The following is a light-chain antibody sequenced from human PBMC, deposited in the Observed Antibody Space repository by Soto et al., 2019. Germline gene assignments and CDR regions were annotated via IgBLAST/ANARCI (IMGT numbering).Light chain of an antibody. CDR3: QKYNSAPPT. V-gene: IGKV1-27*01. J-gene: IGKJ1*01. CDR2: AAS. CDR1: QGISNY. Sequence: IQMTQSPASLSSSVGDRVTITCRASQGISNYLAWYQQKPGKVPKLLIYAASTLQSGVPSRFSGSGSGTDFTLTISSLQPGDVATYYCQKYNSAPPTFGQGTKVDIK.